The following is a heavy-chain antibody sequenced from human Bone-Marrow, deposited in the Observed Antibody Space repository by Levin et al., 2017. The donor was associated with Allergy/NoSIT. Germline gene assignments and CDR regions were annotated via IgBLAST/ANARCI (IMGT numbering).Heavy chain of an antibody. Sequence: SETLSLTCNVSGGSISGFSWTWIRQTPGKGLEWLGYIFYSGTTHYNPSLKSRVTISEETPKNQFSLRLTSVTAADTAIYYCARRRGTHYRAPFDFWGRGIQVTVSS. V-gene: IGHV4-59*08. D-gene: IGHD1-26*01. CDR3: ARRRGTHYRAPFDF. J-gene: IGHJ4*01. CDR2: IFYSGTT. CDR1: GGSISGFS.